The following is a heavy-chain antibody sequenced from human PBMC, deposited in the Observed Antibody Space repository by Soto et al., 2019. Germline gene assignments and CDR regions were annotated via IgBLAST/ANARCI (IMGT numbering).Heavy chain of an antibody. CDR2: IWSNGVNK. Sequence: GGSLRLSCAASGFTFSRYWMHWVRQAPGEGLVWVSGIWSNGVNKYYSNSVEGRFTISRDNSKNTLSLQMNSLRAEDTAVYYCVRERTPFDAFDIWGQGTMVTVSS. J-gene: IGHJ3*02. CDR1: GFTFSRYW. V-gene: IGHV3-33*08. CDR3: VRERTPFDAFDI.